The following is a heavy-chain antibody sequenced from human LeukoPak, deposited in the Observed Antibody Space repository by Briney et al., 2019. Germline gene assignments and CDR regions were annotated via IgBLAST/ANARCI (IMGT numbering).Heavy chain of an antibody. V-gene: IGHV1-69*13. CDR2: IIPIFGTA. D-gene: IGHD1-7*01. CDR1: GGTFSSYA. CDR3: ARDIWAFGQNYNWFDP. J-gene: IGHJ5*02. Sequence: SVKVSCKASGGTFSSYAIGWVRQAPGQGLEWMGGIIPIFGTANYAQKFQGRVTITADESTSTAYMELSSLRSEDTAVYYCARDIWAFGQNYNWFDPWGQGTLVTVSS.